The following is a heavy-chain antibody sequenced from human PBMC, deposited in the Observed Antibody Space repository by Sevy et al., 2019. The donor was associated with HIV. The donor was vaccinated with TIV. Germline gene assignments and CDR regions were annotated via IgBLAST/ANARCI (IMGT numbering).Heavy chain of an antibody. J-gene: IGHJ4*02. CDR3: VRDDRDGYFEY. V-gene: IGHV1-2*02. CDR1: GYTFTGYY. CDR2: INPDSGGP. Sequence: GSVKVSCKASGYTFTGYYMHWVRQAPGQGLQWMGWINPDSGGPNYAPKFQGRVTLTRDTSISTAYMELSRLKSDDTAMYYCVRDDRDGYFEYWGQGTLVTVSS.